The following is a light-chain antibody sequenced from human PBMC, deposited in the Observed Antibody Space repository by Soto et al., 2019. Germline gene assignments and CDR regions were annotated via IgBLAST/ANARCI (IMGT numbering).Light chain of an antibody. Sequence: QSALTQPASVSGSPGQSITISCTGTSSDIGDYDYVSWYQHLPGKAPKLLIFDVTHRPSGVSDSFSGSKSGNTASLTISGVRPEDEADYYCCSYTDIALDVVFGGGTKVTVL. CDR1: SSDIGDYDY. J-gene: IGLJ2*01. CDR3: CSYTDIALDVV. V-gene: IGLV2-14*01. CDR2: DVT.